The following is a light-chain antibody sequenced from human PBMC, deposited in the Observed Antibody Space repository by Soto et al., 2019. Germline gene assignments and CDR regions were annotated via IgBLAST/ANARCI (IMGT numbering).Light chain of an antibody. V-gene: IGLV2-8*01. J-gene: IGLJ2*01. CDR3: SSYAGSNTVV. CDR1: SSDVGGYDC. CDR2: EVS. Sequence: QSALTQPPSASGSPGQSVSISCTGTSSDVGGYDCVSWYQQHPGKAPKLMIYEVSKRPSGVPDRFSGSKSGNTASLTVSGLQADDEADYYCSSYAGSNTVVFGGGTKLTVL.